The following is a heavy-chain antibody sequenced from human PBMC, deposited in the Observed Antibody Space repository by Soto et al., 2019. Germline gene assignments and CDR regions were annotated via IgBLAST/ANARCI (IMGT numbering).Heavy chain of an antibody. CDR1: GFTFSSYA. CDR2: ISYDGSNK. J-gene: IGHJ4*02. D-gene: IGHD6-6*01. CDR3: AREEGHSSSYFDY. V-gene: IGHV3-30-3*01. Sequence: GGSLRLSCAASGFTFSSYAMHWVRQAPGKGLEWVAVISYDGSNKYYADSVKGRFTISRDNSKNTLYLQMNSLRAEDTAVYYCAREEGHSSSYFDYWGQGTLVTVSS.